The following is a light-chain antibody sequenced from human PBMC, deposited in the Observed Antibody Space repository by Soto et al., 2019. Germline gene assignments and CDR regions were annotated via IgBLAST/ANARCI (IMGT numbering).Light chain of an antibody. V-gene: IGKV3-20*01. CDR2: DAS. CDR1: QTVRNNY. CDR3: QQYNSWLWT. J-gene: IGKJ1*01. Sequence: EVVLTQSPGSLSLSPGERATLSCRASQTVRNNYLAWYQQKPGQAPRLLIYDASSRATGIPDRFSGGGSGTDFTLTISRLEPEDFAVYYCQQYNSWLWTFGQGTKVDIK.